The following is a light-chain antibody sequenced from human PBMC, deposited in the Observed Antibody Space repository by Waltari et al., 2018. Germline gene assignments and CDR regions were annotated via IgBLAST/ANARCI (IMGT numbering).Light chain of an antibody. J-gene: IGLJ3*02. V-gene: IGLV2-23*02. CDR3: CSYAGSNTFVV. CDR1: SSDVGSINI. CDR2: EVI. Sequence: QSALTQPPSVPGSPGQSITIPCTGTSSDVGSINIVPWYQQHPGKAPKLMIYEVIKRPSGVSNRFSGSKSGNTASLTISGLQGEDEADYHCCSYAGSNTFVVFGGGTKLTVL.